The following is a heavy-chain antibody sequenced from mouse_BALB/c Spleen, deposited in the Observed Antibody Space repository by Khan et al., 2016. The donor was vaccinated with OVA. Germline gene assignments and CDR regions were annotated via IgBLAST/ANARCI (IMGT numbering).Heavy chain of an antibody. CDR2: INTETGEP. J-gene: IGHJ4*01. CDR3: GRCLQRGNYYAMDY. CDR1: GYTFTDYS. V-gene: IGHV9-2-1*01. Sequence: QIQLVQSGPELKKPGETVKLSCKASGYTFTDYSMHWVKQAPGKGLKWMGWINTETGEPTYADDFKGRFALSLVTSASTAYLQINNLKIEDTATYFFGRCLQRGNYYAMDYWGQGTSVTVSS. D-gene: IGHD6-1*01.